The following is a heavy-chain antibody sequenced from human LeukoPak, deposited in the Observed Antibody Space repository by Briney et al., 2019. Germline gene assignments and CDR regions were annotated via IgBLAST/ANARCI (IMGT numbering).Heavy chain of an antibody. J-gene: IGHJ6*02. V-gene: IGHV3-30*18. Sequence: GGSLRLSCAASGFTFSSYGMRWVRQAPGKGLEWVAVISYDGSNKYYADSVKGRFTISRDNSKNTLYLQMNSLRAEDTAVYYCAKDCEESSGMDVWGQGTTVTVSS. CDR2: ISYDGSNK. CDR1: GFTFSSYG. D-gene: IGHD2-21*01. CDR3: AKDCEESSGMDV.